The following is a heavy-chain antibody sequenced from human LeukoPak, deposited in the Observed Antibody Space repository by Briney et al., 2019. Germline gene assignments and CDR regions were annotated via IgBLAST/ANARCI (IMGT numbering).Heavy chain of an antibody. Sequence: SETLSLTCAIYGGSFTGYYWMWIRQPPGRGLEWIGEINHSGSTNYNPSLKSRVTISVDTSKNQFSLNLNSVTAADTAVYHCARLVYDSRGYYFDYWGQGTLVTVSS. V-gene: IGHV4-34*01. CDR1: GGSFTGYY. CDR2: INHSGST. D-gene: IGHD3-22*01. CDR3: ARLVYDSRGYYFDY. J-gene: IGHJ4*02.